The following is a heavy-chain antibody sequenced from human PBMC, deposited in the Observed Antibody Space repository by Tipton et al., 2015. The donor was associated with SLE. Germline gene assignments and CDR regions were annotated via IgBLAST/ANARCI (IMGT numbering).Heavy chain of an antibody. D-gene: IGHD6-19*01. V-gene: IGHV4-59*01. CDR1: GGSISSYY. J-gene: IGHJ4*02. CDR2: IYYSGST. CDR3: AREGGNSSGWLVY. Sequence: TLSLTCTVSGGSISSYYWSWIRQPPGKGLEWIGFIYYSGSTNYNPSLKSRVTISVDTSKNQFSLKLSSVTAADTAVYYCAREGGNSSGWLVYGGQGALVTVSS.